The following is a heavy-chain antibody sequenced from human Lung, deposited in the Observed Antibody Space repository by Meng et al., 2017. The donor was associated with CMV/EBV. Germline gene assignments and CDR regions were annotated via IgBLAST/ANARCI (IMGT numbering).Heavy chain of an antibody. V-gene: IGHV1-46*01. J-gene: IGHJ4*02. CDR2: IKHSDGSP. D-gene: IGHD3-10*01. Sequence: ASEKVSCKASGYTFSIYYNRWVRQAPGQGLEWIGTIKHSDGSPNQLQRFQGRLTITSDTTTSTVYMELSSLRSEDTAVYYCARRGVTTVRGLDSWGQGTLVTVSS. CDR1: GYTFSIYY. CDR3: ARRGVTTVRGLDS.